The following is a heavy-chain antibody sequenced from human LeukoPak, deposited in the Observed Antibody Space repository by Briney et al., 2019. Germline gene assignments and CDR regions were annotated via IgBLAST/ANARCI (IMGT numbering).Heavy chain of an antibody. V-gene: IGHV3-74*01. D-gene: IGHD3-10*01. CDR2: INPAGSAT. CDR3: ARGCDSGCYGLGY. CDR1: GLTFSNYW. J-gene: IGHJ4*02. Sequence: HLGGSLRLSFAASGLTFSNYWMHWVRQAPGKGLEWISRINPAGSATNYADSVRGRFTISRDNAKNTLYLQMSSLRAEDTAVYYCARGCDSGCYGLGYWGQGTLVTVSS.